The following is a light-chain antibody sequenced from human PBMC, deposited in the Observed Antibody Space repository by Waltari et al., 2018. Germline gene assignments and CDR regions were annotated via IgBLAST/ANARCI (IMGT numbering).Light chain of an antibody. Sequence: QSALAQPASVSGSPGRSITISCTGSSSDIGAYNHVPWFQQLPGKAPKLIIYDVINRPSGVSIRFSGSKSGNTASLTISGLQPEDEADYYCSSYTSTSTRVFGGGTKLSVL. CDR2: DVI. CDR1: SSDIGAYNH. V-gene: IGLV2-14*03. CDR3: SSYTSTSTRV. J-gene: IGLJ3*02.